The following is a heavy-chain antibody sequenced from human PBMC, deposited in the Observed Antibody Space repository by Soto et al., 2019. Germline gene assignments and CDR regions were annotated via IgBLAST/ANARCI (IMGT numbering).Heavy chain of an antibody. J-gene: IGHJ4*02. CDR2: IIPIFGTA. D-gene: IGHD2-2*01. CDR1: GGTFSSYA. Sequence: QVQLVQSGAEVKKPGSSVKVSCKASGGTFSSYAISWVRQAPGQGLEWMGGIIPIFGTANYAQKFQGRVTITADESTSTAYMELSSLRSEDTAVYYCARDRVRYCSRTSCGDLDYWGQGTLVTVSS. CDR3: ARDRVRYCSRTSCGDLDY. V-gene: IGHV1-69*01.